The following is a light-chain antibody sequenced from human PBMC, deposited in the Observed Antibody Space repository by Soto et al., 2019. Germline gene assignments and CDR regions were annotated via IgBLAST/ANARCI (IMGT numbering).Light chain of an antibody. Sequence: QSMLTQPPSVSGSPGQRITISCSGDSSNIGSNTVNWYQQLPGTAPKLLIYNNNQRPSGVPDRFSGSKSGTSASLAISGLQSEDEADYYCAAWDDSLNGVVFGGGTKLTVL. J-gene: IGLJ2*01. V-gene: IGLV1-44*01. CDR3: AAWDDSLNGVV. CDR2: NNN. CDR1: SSNIGSNT.